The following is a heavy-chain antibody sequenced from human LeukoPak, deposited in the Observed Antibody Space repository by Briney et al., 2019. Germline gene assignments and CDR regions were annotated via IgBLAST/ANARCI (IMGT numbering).Heavy chain of an antibody. Sequence: PGGSLRLSCTASGFTFGDYAMSWVRQAPGKGLEWVGFIRSKAHGGTTEYAASVKGRFTISRDDSKSIAYLQMNSLKTEDTAVYYCTRRGYCSSTSCGDMDVWGKGTTVTVSS. V-gene: IGHV3-49*04. CDR2: IRSKAHGGTT. D-gene: IGHD2-2*01. CDR1: GFTFGDYA. J-gene: IGHJ6*03. CDR3: TRRGYCSSTSCGDMDV.